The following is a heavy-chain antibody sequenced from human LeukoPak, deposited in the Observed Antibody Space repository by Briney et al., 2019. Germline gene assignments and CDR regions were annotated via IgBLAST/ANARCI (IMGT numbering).Heavy chain of an antibody. CDR2: ISAYNGNT. CDR1: GYTFTSYG. CDR3: ARDLYDFWSGYYYYYGMDV. V-gene: IGHV1-18*01. Sequence: GASVKVSCTASGYTFTSYGIRWVRQAPGQGLEWMGWISAYNGNTNYAQKLQGRVTMTTDTSTSTAYMELRSLRSDDTAVYYCARDLYDFWSGYYYYYGMDVWGQGTTVTVSS. J-gene: IGHJ6*02. D-gene: IGHD3-3*01.